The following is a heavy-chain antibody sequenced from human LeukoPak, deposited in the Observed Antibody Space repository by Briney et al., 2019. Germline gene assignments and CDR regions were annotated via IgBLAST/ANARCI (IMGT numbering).Heavy chain of an antibody. V-gene: IGHV3-74*01. CDR3: ARADYYDFWSGYYRD. CDR2: INSDGSST. CDR1: GFTFSSYW. J-gene: IGHJ4*02. D-gene: IGHD3-3*01. Sequence: GGSLTLSCAASGFTFSSYWMHWVRQAPGKGLVWVSRINSDGSSTSYADSVKGRFTISRDNAKNTLYLQMNSLRAEDTAVYYCARADYYDFWSGYYRDWGQGTLVTVSS.